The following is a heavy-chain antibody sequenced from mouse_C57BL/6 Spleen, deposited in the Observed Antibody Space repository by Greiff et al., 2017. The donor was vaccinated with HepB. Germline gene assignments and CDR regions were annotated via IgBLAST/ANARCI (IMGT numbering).Heavy chain of an antibody. Sequence: VQLQQPGAELVMPGASVKLSCKASGYTFTSYWMHWVKQRPGQGLEWIGEIDPSDSYTNYNQKFKGKSTLTVDKSSSTAYMQLSSLTSEDSAFYYCASLDSSGYGAYWGQGTLVTVSA. V-gene: IGHV1-69*01. CDR3: ASLDSSGYGAY. CDR2: IDPSDSYT. D-gene: IGHD3-2*02. J-gene: IGHJ3*01. CDR1: GYTFTSYW.